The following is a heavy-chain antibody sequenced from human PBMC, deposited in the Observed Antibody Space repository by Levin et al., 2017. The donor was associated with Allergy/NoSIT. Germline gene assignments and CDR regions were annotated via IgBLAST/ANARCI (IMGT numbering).Heavy chain of an antibody. CDR3: ARARRTYYYGSGSYYNPDVGRDYPN. J-gene: IGHJ4*02. CDR2: INHSGST. Sequence: PSETLSLTCAVYGGSFSGYYWSWIRQPPGKGLEWIGEINHSGSTNYNPSLKSRVTISVDTSKNQFSLKLSSVTAADTAVYYCARARRTYYYGSGSYYNPDVGRDYPNWGQGTLVTVSS. V-gene: IGHV4-34*01. CDR1: GGSFSGYY. D-gene: IGHD3-10*01.